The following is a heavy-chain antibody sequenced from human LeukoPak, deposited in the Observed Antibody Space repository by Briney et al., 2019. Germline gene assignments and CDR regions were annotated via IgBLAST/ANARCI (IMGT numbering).Heavy chain of an antibody. V-gene: IGHV4-39*07. J-gene: IGHJ6*02. CDR2: IYYSGST. CDR1: GGSISSSSYY. D-gene: IGHD3-10*01. CDR3: ARGGATYYYGSGRNLGMDV. Sequence: PSETLSLTCTVSGGSISSSSYYWGWIRQPPGKGLERIGSIYYSGSTYYNPSLKSRVTISVDTSKNQFSLKLSSVTAADTAVYYCARGGATYYYGSGRNLGMDVWGQGTTVTVSS.